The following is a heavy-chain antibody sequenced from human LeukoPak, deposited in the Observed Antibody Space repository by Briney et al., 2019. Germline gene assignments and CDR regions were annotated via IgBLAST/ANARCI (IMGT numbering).Heavy chain of an antibody. Sequence: SETLSLTCTVSGGSISSYYWSWLRQPAGKGLEWIGRIYTSGSTNYNPSFKSRVTMSVDTSKNQFSLKLSSVTAADTAVYYCARDLPHSSSWPIDAFDIWGQGTMVTVSS. V-gene: IGHV4-4*07. CDR3: ARDLPHSSSWPIDAFDI. D-gene: IGHD6-13*01. CDR2: IYTSGST. J-gene: IGHJ3*02. CDR1: GGSISSYY.